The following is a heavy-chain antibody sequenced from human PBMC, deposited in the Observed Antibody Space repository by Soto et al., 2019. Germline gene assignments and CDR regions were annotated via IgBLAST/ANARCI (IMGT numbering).Heavy chain of an antibody. D-gene: IGHD3-22*01. CDR2: IVVGSGNT. Sequence: SVKVSCKASGFTFTSSAVQWVRQARGQRLEWIGWIVVGSGNTNYAQKFQERVTITRDMSTSTAYMELSSLRSEDTAVYYCAAFPTYYYDSSGQPDRYGMDVWGQGTTVTVFS. V-gene: IGHV1-58*01. CDR1: GFTFTSSA. J-gene: IGHJ6*02. CDR3: AAFPTYYYDSSGQPDRYGMDV.